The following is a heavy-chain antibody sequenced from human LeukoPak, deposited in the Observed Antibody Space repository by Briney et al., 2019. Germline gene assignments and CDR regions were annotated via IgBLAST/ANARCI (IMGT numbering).Heavy chain of an antibody. CDR2: IIPIFGTA. CDR1: GGTFSSYA. J-gene: IGHJ3*02. Sequence: SVKVSCKASGGTFSSYAISWVRQAPGRGLEWMGGIIPIFGTANYAQKFQGRVTITADESTSTAYMELSSLRSEDTAVYYCARELNDAFDIWGQGTMVTVSS. V-gene: IGHV1-69*13. CDR3: ARELNDAFDI.